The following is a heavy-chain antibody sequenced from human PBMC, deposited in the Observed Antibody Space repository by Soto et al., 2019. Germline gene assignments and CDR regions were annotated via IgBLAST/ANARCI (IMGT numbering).Heavy chain of an antibody. CDR3: ASAEYGSGSYRYYYYYMDV. CDR1: GGTFSSYT. CDR2: IIPILGIA. J-gene: IGHJ6*03. D-gene: IGHD3-10*01. V-gene: IGHV1-69*02. Sequence: QVQLVQSGAEVKKPGSSVKVSCKASGGTFSSYTISWVRQAPGQGLEWVGRIIPILGIANYAQKFQGRVTITADKSTSTAYMELSSLRSEDTAVYYCASAEYGSGSYRYYYYYMDVWGKGTTVTVSS.